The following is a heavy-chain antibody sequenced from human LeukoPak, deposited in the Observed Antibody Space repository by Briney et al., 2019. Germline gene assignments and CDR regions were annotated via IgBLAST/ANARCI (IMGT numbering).Heavy chain of an antibody. J-gene: IGHJ6*04. CDR1: GFTFSDYY. D-gene: IGHD4-17*01. Sequence: GGSLRLSCAASGFTFSDYYMSWIRQAPGKGLEWVSRINSDGSSTSYADSVKGRFTISRDNAKNTLYLQMNSLRAEDTAVYYCARDLPDGDYGVYYYGMDVWGKGTTVTVSS. V-gene: IGHV3-74*01. CDR2: INSDGSST. CDR3: ARDLPDGDYGVYYYGMDV.